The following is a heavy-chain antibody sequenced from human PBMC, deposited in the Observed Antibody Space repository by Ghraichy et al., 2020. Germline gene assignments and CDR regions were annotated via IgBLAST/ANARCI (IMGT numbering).Heavy chain of an antibody. V-gene: IGHV3-49*03. J-gene: IGHJ4*02. Sequence: GESLRLSCTASGFTFGDYAVSWFRQAPGKGLEWVSFIRSKTYGGTTEYAASVKGRFTISRDDSKSIGYLQMDSLKTEDTAVYYCSRYSGSMTDFWGQGTLVTVSS. CDR2: IRSKTYGGTT. CDR1: GFTFGDYA. D-gene: IGHD1-26*01. CDR3: SRYSGSMTDF.